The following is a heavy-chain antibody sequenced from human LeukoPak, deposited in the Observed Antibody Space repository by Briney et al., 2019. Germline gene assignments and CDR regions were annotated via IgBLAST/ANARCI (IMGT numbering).Heavy chain of an antibody. CDR2: INANGGDT. D-gene: IGHD3-22*01. Sequence: GASVKVSCTASGYTFTNFYIHWVRQAPGQGLEWMGIINANGGDTRFAQQFQGRVTMTGDTSTSTVYMELSTLRSEDTAVYYCARDSAVGLTTSFDYWGQGTLVTVSS. V-gene: IGHV1-46*01. CDR1: GYTFTNFY. CDR3: ARDSAVGLTTSFDY. J-gene: IGHJ4*02.